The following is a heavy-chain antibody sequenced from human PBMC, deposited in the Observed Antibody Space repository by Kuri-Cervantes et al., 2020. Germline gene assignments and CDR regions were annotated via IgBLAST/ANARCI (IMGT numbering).Heavy chain of an antibody. CDR2: INPNSGTT. J-gene: IGHJ3*02. V-gene: IGHV1-2*04. Sequence: ASVKVSCKASGYTSTGYYIHWVRQAPGQGLEWMGWINPNSGTTNYAQKFQGWVTMTRDTSINTAYMELNRLRSDDTAVYYCATTVHYYYDTSGPDVFDIWGQGTMVTVSS. CDR1: GYTSTGYY. D-gene: IGHD3-22*01. CDR3: ATTVHYYYDTSGPDVFDI.